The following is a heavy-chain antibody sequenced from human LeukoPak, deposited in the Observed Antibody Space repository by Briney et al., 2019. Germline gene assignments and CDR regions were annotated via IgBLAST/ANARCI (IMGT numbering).Heavy chain of an antibody. CDR3: ARDDGSSWPGDYYYGMDV. CDR2: IYSGGST. CDR1: GFTFRSYS. J-gene: IGHJ6*02. V-gene: IGHV3-66*01. D-gene: IGHD6-13*01. Sequence: GGSLRLSFAASGFTFRSYSMSWVRQAPGKGLEWVSVIYSGGSTYYADSVKGRFTISRDNSKNTLYLQMNSLRAEDTAVYYCARDDGSSWPGDYYYGMDVWGQGTTVTVSS.